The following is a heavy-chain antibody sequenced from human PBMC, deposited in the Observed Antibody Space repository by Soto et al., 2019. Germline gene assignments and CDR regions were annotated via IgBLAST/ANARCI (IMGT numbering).Heavy chain of an antibody. CDR1: GDSVSSTTAA. J-gene: IGHJ4*02. V-gene: IGHV6-1*01. CDR3: ARGVAGSGFDL. D-gene: IGHD6-19*01. CDR2: TYYRSNWRH. Sequence: PSQTLSLTGAISGDSVSSTTAAWNWIRSSPSRGLEWLGRTYYRSNWRHDYAVSVKSRITVNPDTSKNHFSLQLNSVTPDDTAVYYCARGVAGSGFDLWGQGTLVTVSS.